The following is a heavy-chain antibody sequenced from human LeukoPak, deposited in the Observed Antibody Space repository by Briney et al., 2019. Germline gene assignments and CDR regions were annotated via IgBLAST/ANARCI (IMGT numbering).Heavy chain of an antibody. CDR2: IYYSGST. CDR1: GGSISSGGYY. V-gene: IGHV4-31*03. Sequence: SETLSLTCTVSGGSISSGGYYWSWIRQHPGKGLEWIGYIYYSGSTYYNPSLKSRVTISVDTSKNQFSLKLSSVTAADTAVYYCAGDRRYCSSTSCPDHGMDVWGQGTTVTVSS. D-gene: IGHD2-2*01. CDR3: AGDRRYCSSTSCPDHGMDV. J-gene: IGHJ6*02.